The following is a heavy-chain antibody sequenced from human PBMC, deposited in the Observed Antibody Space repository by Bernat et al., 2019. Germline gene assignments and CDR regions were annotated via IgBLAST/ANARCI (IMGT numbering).Heavy chain of an antibody. Sequence: QVQLVQSGAEVKKPGASVKVSCKASGYTFTGYYMHWVRQAPGQGLEWMGWINPNSGGTNYAQKFQGRVTMTRDTSISTAYMELSSLRSEDTAVYYCARVVVVAATSWYFDLWGRGTLVTVSS. D-gene: IGHD2-15*01. CDR3: ARVVVVAATSWYFDL. CDR2: INPNSGGT. CDR1: GYTFTGYY. V-gene: IGHV1-2*02. J-gene: IGHJ2*01.